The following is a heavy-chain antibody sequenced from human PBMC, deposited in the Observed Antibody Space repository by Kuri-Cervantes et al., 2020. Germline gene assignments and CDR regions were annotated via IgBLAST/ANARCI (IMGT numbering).Heavy chain of an antibody. V-gene: IGHV3-33*01. CDR2: IWYDGSNK. CDR3: ASETLYYYDSSGYHN. CDR1: GFTLSSYG. D-gene: IGHD3-22*01. J-gene: IGHJ4*02. Sequence: GGSLRLSCAASGFTLSSYGMHWVRQAPGKGLEWVAVIWYDGSNKYYADSVKGRFTISRDNSKNTLYLQMNSLRAEDTAVYYCASETLYYYDSSGYHNWGQGTLVTVSS.